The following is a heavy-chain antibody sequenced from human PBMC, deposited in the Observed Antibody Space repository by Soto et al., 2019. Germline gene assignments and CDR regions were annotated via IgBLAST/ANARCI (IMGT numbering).Heavy chain of an antibody. D-gene: IGHD3-9*01. Sequence: SVKLSCKASGGTLSSYATSWVRQAPGQGLEWMGGIIPIFGTANYAQKFQGRVTITADESTSTAYMELSSLRSEDTAVYYCASRYDILTGLNYWGQGTLVTVSS. V-gene: IGHV1-69*13. CDR1: GGTLSSYA. J-gene: IGHJ4*02. CDR2: IIPIFGTA. CDR3: ASRYDILTGLNY.